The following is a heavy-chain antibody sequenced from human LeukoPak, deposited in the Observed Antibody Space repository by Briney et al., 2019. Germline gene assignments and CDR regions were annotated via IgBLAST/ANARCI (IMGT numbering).Heavy chain of an antibody. V-gene: IGHV3-30-3*01. CDR1: GFTFSSYA. J-gene: IGHJ4*02. D-gene: IGHD3-16*01. CDR3: VRSQGGGSY. Sequence: GGSLRLSCAASGFTFSSYAMHWVRQAPGKGLEWVAVISYDGSNKYYADSVKGRFTISRDNSKNTLYLQMNSLRVEDTAIYYCVRSQGGGSYWGQGTLVIVSP. CDR2: ISYDGSNK.